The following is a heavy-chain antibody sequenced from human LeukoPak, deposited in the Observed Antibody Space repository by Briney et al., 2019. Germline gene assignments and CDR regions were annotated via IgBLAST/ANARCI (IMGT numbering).Heavy chain of an antibody. Sequence: SETLSLTCAVYGGAFSGYYWSWIRQPPGKGLEWIGEINHSGSTNYNPSLKSRVTISVDTSKNQFSLKLSSVTAADTAVYYCARGKRGSYYYDSSGPKARAFDIWGQGTMVTVSS. CDR3: ARGKRGSYYYDSSGPKARAFDI. J-gene: IGHJ3*02. D-gene: IGHD3-22*01. CDR1: GGAFSGYY. CDR2: INHSGST. V-gene: IGHV4-34*01.